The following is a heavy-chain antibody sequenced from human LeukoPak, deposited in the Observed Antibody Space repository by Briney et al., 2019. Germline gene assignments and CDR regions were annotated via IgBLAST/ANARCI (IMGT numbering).Heavy chain of an antibody. CDR1: RFTFSSYS. Sequence: PGGSLRLSCAASRFTFSSYSMNWVRQAPGKGLEWVSSISSSSSYIYYADSVKGRFTISRDNAKNSLYLQMNSLRAEDTAVYYCASTATVRFLEWLPQMARVYYYYYMDVWGKGTTATVSS. CDR3: ASTATVRFLEWLPQMARVYYYYYMDV. D-gene: IGHD3-3*01. V-gene: IGHV3-21*01. J-gene: IGHJ6*03. CDR2: ISSSSSYI.